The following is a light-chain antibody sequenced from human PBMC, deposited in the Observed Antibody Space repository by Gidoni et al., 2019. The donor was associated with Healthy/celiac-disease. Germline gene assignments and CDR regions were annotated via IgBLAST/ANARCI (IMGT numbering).Light chain of an antibody. CDR3: QQYGSSRGT. CDR1: QSVSSSY. CDR2: GAS. V-gene: IGKV3-20*01. J-gene: IGKJ1*01. Sequence: ELVLTQSPGTLSLSPGERATLSCRASQSVSSSYLAWYQQKPGQAPRLLIYGASSRATGIPDRFSGSGSGTDFTLTISRLEPEDFAVYYCQQYGSSRGTFXXXTKVEIK.